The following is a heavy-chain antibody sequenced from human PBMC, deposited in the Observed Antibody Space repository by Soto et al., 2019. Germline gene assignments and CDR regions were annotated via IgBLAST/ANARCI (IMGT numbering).Heavy chain of an antibody. J-gene: IGHJ4*02. CDR2: IYYTGNT. Sequence: QMQLQESGPGLVKPSQTLSLTCTVSGGSISSGGYYWSWIRQHPGKGLEWIAYIYYTGNTYYNPSLTSRHTISLHTSKNQFSLKLSSVTAADTAVYYCARSANMFYFDYWGQGTLVTVSS. D-gene: IGHD3-10*02. CDR1: GGSISSGGYY. CDR3: ARSANMFYFDY. V-gene: IGHV4-31*03.